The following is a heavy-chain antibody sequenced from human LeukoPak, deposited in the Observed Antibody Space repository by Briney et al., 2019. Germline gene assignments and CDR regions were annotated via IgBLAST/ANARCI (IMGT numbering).Heavy chain of an antibody. CDR1: GYSFTSYW. V-gene: IGHV5-51*01. D-gene: IGHD3-16*01. CDR3: ARLGSVWDQIYGMDV. J-gene: IGHJ6*02. CDR2: IYPGDSDT. Sequence: GESLKISCKGSGYSFTSYWIGWVRQMPGKGLEWMGIIYPGDSDTRYSPSFQGQVTISADKSISTAYLQWSSLKASDTAMYYCARLGSVWDQIYGMDVWGQGTTVTVSS.